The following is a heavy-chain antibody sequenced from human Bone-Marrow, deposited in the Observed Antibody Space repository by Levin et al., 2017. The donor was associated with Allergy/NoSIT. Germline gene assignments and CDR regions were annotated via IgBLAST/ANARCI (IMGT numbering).Heavy chain of an antibody. Sequence: RSQTLSLTCVVSGGSISSGGYAWSWIRQPPGKGLEWIGNVYQSGSTEYNPSLKSRATMSLDRSKNQVSLKMSTVTAADTAVFYCAREGDDPGAFDVWGQGTTVTVSS. CDR2: VYQSGST. V-gene: IGHV4-30-2*01. CDR1: GGSISSGGYA. J-gene: IGHJ3*01. CDR3: AREGDDPGAFDV. D-gene: IGHD3-10*01.